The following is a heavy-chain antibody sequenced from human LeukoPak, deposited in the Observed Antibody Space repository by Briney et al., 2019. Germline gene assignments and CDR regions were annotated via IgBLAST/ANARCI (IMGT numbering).Heavy chain of an antibody. CDR3: AKVILAATYYYYGMDV. D-gene: IGHD6-25*01. J-gene: IGHJ6*02. CDR1: GFTSSSYA. CDR2: ISGSGGST. Sequence: PGGSLRLSCAASGFTSSSYAMSWVRQAPGKGLEWVSAISGSGGSTYYADSVKGRFTISRDNSKNTLYLQMNSLRAEDTAVYYCAKVILAATYYYYGMDVWGQGTTVTVSS. V-gene: IGHV3-23*01.